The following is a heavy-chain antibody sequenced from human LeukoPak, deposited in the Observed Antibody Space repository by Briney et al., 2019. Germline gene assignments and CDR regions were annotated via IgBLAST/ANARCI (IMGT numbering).Heavy chain of an antibody. J-gene: IGHJ5*02. CDR1: GFIFSTYT. D-gene: IGHD3-22*01. Sequence: PGGSLRLSCSASGFIFSTYTMYWVRQAPGKGLEFVSVINGDGRTTYYADSVKGRFTISRDNSKNTLYLQMNSLRAEDTAVYYCVGDQVDSVGWLTWGQGTRVTVSS. V-gene: IGHV3-64D*06. CDR3: VGDQVDSVGWLT. CDR2: INGDGRTT.